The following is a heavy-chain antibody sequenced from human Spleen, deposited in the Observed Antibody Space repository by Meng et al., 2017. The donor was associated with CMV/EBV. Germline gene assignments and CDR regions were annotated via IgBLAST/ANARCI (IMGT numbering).Heavy chain of an antibody. CDR2: ISWDGSTT. CDR3: AKAPSAAISTYVHH. V-gene: IGHV3-43*01. Sequence: GESLKISCTASGFTFDDYTMHWVRQTPGKGLEWVSLISWDGSTTYYADSMKGRVTISRDNSKNSLYLQMNSLRTDDTAFYYWAKAPSAAISTYVHHWGQGTLVTVSS. D-gene: IGHD2-2*02. CDR1: GFTFDDYT. J-gene: IGHJ1*01.